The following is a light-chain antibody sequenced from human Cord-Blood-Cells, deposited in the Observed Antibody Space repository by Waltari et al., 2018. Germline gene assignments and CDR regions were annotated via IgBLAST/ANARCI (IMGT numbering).Light chain of an antibody. J-gene: IGLJ2*01. CDR2: AVS. CDR1: SSDVGSYHL. CDR3: CSYAGSSTFVV. Sequence: QSTLTQPASVSGSHGQSITISCTGTSSDVGSYHLVSWYQTHPGKAPKPMIYAVSKRPSGVSNRFSGSKSGNTASLTISGLQAEDEADYYCCSYAGSSTFVVFGGGTKLTVL. V-gene: IGLV2-23*02.